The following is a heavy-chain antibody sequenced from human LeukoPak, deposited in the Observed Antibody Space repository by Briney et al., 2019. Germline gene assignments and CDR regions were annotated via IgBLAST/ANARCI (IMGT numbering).Heavy chain of an antibody. CDR1: GGSISRSSSY. CDR2: IYYSENT. D-gene: IGHD5/OR15-5a*01. Sequence: SETLSLTCTVSGGSISRSSSYWGWIRQPPGKGLEWIASIYYSENTYYNPSLKRRVNISVDTSKNQVSLKLSSVTAADTAVYYCARRRTVSTTGRFDPWGQGILVTVSS. V-gene: IGHV4-39*01. CDR3: ARRRTVSTTGRFDP. J-gene: IGHJ5*02.